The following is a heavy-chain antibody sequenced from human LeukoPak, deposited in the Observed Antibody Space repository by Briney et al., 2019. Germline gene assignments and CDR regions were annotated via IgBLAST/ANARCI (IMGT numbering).Heavy chain of an antibody. J-gene: IGHJ4*02. Sequence: GRSLRLSCAASGFTFSSYAMHWVRQAPGKGLEWVAVISYDGSNKYYADSVKGRFTISRDNSKNTLYLQMNSLRAEDTAVYYCARDRVYYDFWSGYYTPGYWGQGTLVTVSS. V-gene: IGHV3-30-3*01. D-gene: IGHD3-3*01. CDR2: ISYDGSNK. CDR3: ARDRVYYDFWSGYYTPGY. CDR1: GFTFSSYA.